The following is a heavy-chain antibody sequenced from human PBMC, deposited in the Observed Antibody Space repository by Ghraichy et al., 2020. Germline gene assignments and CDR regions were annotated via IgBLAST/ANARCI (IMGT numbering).Heavy chain of an antibody. Sequence: GGSLRLSCAVSRFTFTKHAMNWVRHPPGKGLEWDSTISGSGDTSYYTDSVKGRFTISRDNSKNTLYLQMNTLTAEDTAIDYCAKSDCGDGGCYLMDYWGQGTLVTVSS. J-gene: IGHJ4*02. CDR1: RFTFTKHA. D-gene: IGHD2-15*01. CDR3: AKSDCGDGGCYLMDY. CDR2: ISGSGDTS. V-gene: IGHV3-23*01.